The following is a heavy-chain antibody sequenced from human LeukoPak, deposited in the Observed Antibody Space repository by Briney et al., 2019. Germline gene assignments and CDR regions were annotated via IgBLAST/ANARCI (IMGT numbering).Heavy chain of an antibody. J-gene: IGHJ2*01. V-gene: IGHV3-21*01. D-gene: IGHD4-17*01. CDR2: ISGSGGST. CDR3: ARRGGYGDSYWYFDL. CDR1: GFTFSSYS. Sequence: GGSLRLSCAASGFTFSSYSMNWVRQAPGKGLEWVSAISGSGGSTYYADSVKGRFTISRDNAKNSLYLQMNSLRAEDTAVYYCARRGGYGDSYWYFDLWGRGTLVTVSS.